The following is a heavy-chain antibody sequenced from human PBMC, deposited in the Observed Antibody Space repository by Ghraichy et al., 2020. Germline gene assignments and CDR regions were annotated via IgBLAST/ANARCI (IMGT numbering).Heavy chain of an antibody. CDR3: ATVPGGLTHYYYGMDV. D-gene: IGHD3-10*01. CDR2: FDPEDGET. CDR1: RAHVSALV. V-gene: IGHV1-24*01. J-gene: IGHJ6*02. Sequence: ASVKVSCKVCRAHVSALVTDLDLVGPLLRQEKKGSFDPEDGETIYAQKFQGRVTMTEDTSTDTAYMELSSLRSEDTAVYYCATVPGGLTHYYYGMDVWGQGTTVTVSS.